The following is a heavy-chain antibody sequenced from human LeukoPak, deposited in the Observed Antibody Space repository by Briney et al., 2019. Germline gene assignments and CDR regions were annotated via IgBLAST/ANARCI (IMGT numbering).Heavy chain of an antibody. V-gene: IGHV3-7*03. CDR2: IRQDATEK. D-gene: IGHD6-6*01. CDR3: ARLTARRGTLDY. CDR1: GLTLSNYW. Sequence: GGSLRLSCTASGLTLSNYWMIWVRQAPGKGLEWVANIRQDATEKYYVDSVKGRFTISRDNAKMSVLLQMNSLRADDTAVYYCARLTARRGTLDYWGQGTLVTVSS. J-gene: IGHJ4*02.